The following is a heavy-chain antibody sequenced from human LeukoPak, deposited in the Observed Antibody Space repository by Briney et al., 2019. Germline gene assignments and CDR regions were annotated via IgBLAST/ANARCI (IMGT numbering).Heavy chain of an antibody. Sequence: PGGSLRLSCAASGFTFSSYAMHWVRQAPGKGLEWVAVISYDGSNKYYADSVKGRFTISRDNSKNTLYLQMNSLRVEDTAVYYLPKGGTWGLGCYWGQGTLGTGSS. CDR1: GFTFSSYA. CDR2: ISYDGSNK. D-gene: IGHD1-26*01. J-gene: IGHJ4*03. CDR3: PKGGTWGLGCY. V-gene: IGHV3-30-3*01.